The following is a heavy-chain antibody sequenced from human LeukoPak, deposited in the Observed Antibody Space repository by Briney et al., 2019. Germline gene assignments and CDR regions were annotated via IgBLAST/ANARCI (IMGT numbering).Heavy chain of an antibody. CDR1: GCTADDYA. V-gene: IGHV3-43D*04. CDR2: ISSEGSKT. Sequence: GSPRPSCAASGCTADDYATRCLHQLHGKGIDWLSLISSEGSKTYYAVSVQGGFPFFRNNSNNSLYLHMNSPRTEDNALYYCAKDIEAAAGTCFDYWGQGTLVTVSS. D-gene: IGHD6-13*01. CDR3: AKDIEAAAGTCFDY. J-gene: IGHJ4*02.